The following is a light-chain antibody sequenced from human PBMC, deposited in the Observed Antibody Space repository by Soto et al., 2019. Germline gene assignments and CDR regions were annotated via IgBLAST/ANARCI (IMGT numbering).Light chain of an antibody. CDR2: GTS. CDR1: QSVSSN. J-gene: IGKJ4*01. CDR3: QQYNKWPLT. V-gene: IGKV3-15*01. Sequence: EIVMTKSPATLSESPGERATLSCRASQSVSSNLAWYQQKRGQAPRLLIYGTSTRATGIPARFSGSGSGTEFTLTISSLQSEDFAVYYCQQYNKWPLTFGGGTKVEIK.